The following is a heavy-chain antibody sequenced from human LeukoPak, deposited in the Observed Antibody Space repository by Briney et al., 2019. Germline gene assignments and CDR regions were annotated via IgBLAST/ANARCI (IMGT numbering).Heavy chain of an antibody. Sequence: ASVKVSCKPSGYTFTGYYFHWVRQAPGQGLEWMGWINPNTAGTNYAQKFLGRVTLTWDTSISTAYMELNRLTSDDTAVYFCATSAGDYKAGYYYYLGVWGKGTSVTVSS. CDR1: GYTFTGYY. D-gene: IGHD4-17*01. J-gene: IGHJ6*03. CDR2: INPNTAGT. CDR3: ATSAGDYKAGYYYYLGV. V-gene: IGHV1-2*02.